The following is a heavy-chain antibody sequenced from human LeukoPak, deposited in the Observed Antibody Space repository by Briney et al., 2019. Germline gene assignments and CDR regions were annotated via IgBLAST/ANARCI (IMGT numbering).Heavy chain of an antibody. CDR2: ISSSGSTI. V-gene: IGHV3-11*01. J-gene: IGHJ4*02. CDR1: GFTFSDYY. Sequence: PGGSLRLSCAASGFTFSDYYMSWIRQASGKGLEWVSYISSSGSTIYYADSLKGRFTISRDNAKNSLYLQMNSLRAEDTAVYYCARANTDYYDSSGYYYQGYWGQGTLVTVSS. D-gene: IGHD3-22*01. CDR3: ARANTDYYDSSGYYYQGY.